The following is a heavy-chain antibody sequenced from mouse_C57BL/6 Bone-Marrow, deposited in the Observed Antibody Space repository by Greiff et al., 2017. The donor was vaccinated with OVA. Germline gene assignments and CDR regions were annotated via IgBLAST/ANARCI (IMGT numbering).Heavy chain of an antibody. V-gene: IGHV10-1*01. J-gene: IGHJ3*01. CDR1: GFSFNTYA. D-gene: IGHD1-1*01. CDR2: IRSKSNNYAT. Sequence: EVQGVESGGGLVQPKGSLKLSCAASGFSFNTYAMNWVRQAPGKGLEWVARIRSKSNNYATYYADSVKDRFTISSDDSESMLYLQMNNLKTEDTAMYYCVRLLRSFAYWGQGTLVTVSA. CDR3: VRLLRSFAY.